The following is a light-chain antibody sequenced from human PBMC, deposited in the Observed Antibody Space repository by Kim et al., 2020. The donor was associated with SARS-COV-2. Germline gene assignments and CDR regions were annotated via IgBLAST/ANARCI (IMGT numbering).Light chain of an antibody. J-gene: IGLJ2*01. Sequence: GQLVTISCTGTSSDVGGYNYVSWYLQHPGKAPKLLIYEVSKRPSGVPDRFSGSKSGNTASLTVSGLQAEDEADYYCSSYAGSNNLVFGGGTQLTVL. CDR2: EVS. CDR3: SSYAGSNNLV. CDR1: SSDVGGYNY. V-gene: IGLV2-8*01.